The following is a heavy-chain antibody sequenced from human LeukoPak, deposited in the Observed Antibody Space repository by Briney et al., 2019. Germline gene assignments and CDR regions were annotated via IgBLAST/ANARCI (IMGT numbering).Heavy chain of an antibody. CDR1: GGSIGSYY. D-gene: IGHD4-17*01. CDR3: ARVVYGDSVYYYYYMDV. Sequence: SETLSLTCTVSGGSIGSYYWRWMRQPAGKGLEWIGRIYTSGSTNYNPSLKSRVTMSVDTSKNQFSLKLCSVTAADTAVYYCARVVYGDSVYYYYYMDVWGKGTTVTVSS. V-gene: IGHV4-4*07. CDR2: IYTSGST. J-gene: IGHJ6*03.